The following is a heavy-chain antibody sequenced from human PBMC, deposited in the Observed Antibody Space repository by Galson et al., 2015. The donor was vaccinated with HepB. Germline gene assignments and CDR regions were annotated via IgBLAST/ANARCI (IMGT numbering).Heavy chain of an antibody. Sequence: SLRLSCAASGFTFSSYGMHWVRQAPGKGLEWVAVISYDGSNKYYADSVKGRFTISRDNSKNTLYLQMNSLRAEDTAVYYCARGRPYYGAPNNWFDPWGQGTLVTVSS. J-gene: IGHJ5*02. D-gene: IGHD4-17*01. CDR3: ARGRPYYGAPNNWFDP. V-gene: IGHV3-30*03. CDR1: GFTFSSYG. CDR2: ISYDGSNK.